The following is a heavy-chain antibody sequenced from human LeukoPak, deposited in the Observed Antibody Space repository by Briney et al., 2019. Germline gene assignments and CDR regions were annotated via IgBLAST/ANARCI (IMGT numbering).Heavy chain of an antibody. J-gene: IGHJ4*02. CDR2: IYYSGST. CDR3: AGHHPRNTVDF. Sequence: ETPSLTCTVSGGSISSYYWSWIRQPPGKGLEWIGYIYYSGSTNYNPSLKSRVTISLDTSKNQFSLKLSSVTAADTAVYYCAGHHPRNTVDFWGQGTLVTVSS. CDR1: GGSISSYY. V-gene: IGHV4-59*08. D-gene: IGHD2/OR15-2a*01.